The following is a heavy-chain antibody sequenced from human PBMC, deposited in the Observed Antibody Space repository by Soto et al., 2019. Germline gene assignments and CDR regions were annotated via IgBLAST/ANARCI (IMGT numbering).Heavy chain of an antibody. J-gene: IGHJ4*02. CDR1: GGTFSSYA. CDR2: IIPIFGTA. Sequence: ASVKVSCKASGGTFSSYAISWVRQAPGQGLEWMGGIIPIFGTANYAQKFQGRVTITADESTSTAYMELSSLRSEDTAVHYCARDLPGATTWSFDYWGQGTLVTVSS. V-gene: IGHV1-69*13. D-gene: IGHD1-26*01. CDR3: ARDLPGATTWSFDY.